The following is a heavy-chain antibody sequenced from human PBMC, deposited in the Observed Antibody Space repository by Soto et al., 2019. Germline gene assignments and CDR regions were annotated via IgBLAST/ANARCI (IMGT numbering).Heavy chain of an antibody. Sequence: EVQLLESGGGLVQPGGSLRLSCAASGFSFSDYAMSWVRRAPGKGLEWVSIISGDAGSTKYADSVKGRFTISRVNSKNTVYLQMNSLRAEDSPVYYCAKRVYGDYVWFDYWGQGTLVTVSS. J-gene: IGHJ4*02. CDR3: AKRVYGDYVWFDY. V-gene: IGHV3-23*01. CDR1: GFSFSDYA. D-gene: IGHD4-17*01. CDR2: ISGDAGST.